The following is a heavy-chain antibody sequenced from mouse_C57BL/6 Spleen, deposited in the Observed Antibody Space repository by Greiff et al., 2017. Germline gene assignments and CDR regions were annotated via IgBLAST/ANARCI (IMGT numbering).Heavy chain of an antibody. CDR2: INPYNGGT. CDR1: GYTFTDYY. J-gene: IGHJ4*01. CDR3: AKGVHYGSSYDYAMDN. Sequence: EVQLQQSGPVLVKPGASVKMSCKASGYTFTDYYMNWVKQSHGKSLEWIGVINPYNGGTSYNQKFKGKATLTVDKSSSTAYMELNSLTSEDSAVXYCAKGVHYGSSYDYAMDNWGQGTSVTVSS. V-gene: IGHV1-19*01. D-gene: IGHD1-1*01.